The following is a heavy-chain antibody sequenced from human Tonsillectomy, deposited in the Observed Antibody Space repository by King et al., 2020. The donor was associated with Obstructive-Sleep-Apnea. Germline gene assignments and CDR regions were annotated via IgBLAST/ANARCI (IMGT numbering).Heavy chain of an antibody. CDR3: AKEAEFCSGGSCYSDYFDY. CDR1: VFTFSSYG. J-gene: IGHJ4*02. D-gene: IGHD2-15*01. V-gene: IGHV3-30*02. Sequence: VQLVESGGGVVQPGRSLRLSCAASVFTFSSYGMHWVRQAPGKWLEWVSFIPYDGTNKYYADSVKGRFTISRDNSVNTLYLQMNSLRAEDTAIYYCAKEAEFCSGGSCYSDYFDYWGQGTLVTVSS. CDR2: IPYDGTNK.